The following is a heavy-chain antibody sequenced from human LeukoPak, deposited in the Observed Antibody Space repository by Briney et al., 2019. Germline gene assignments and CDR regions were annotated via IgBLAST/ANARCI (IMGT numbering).Heavy chain of an antibody. CDR2: IDISSSST. Sequence: PGGSLRLSCVASGFTFSDYTMNWVRQAPGKGLEWISYIDISSSSTYYADSVKGRFTISRDNAKNSLYLQMSSLRVEDTALYYCARGPPLIDPWGQGTLVTVSS. CDR1: GFTFSDYT. V-gene: IGHV3-48*04. CDR3: ARGPPLIDP. J-gene: IGHJ5*02.